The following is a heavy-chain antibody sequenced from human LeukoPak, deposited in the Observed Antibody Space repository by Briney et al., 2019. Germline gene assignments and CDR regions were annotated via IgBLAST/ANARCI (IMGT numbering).Heavy chain of an antibody. D-gene: IGHD6-13*01. V-gene: IGHV1-18*01. CDR1: GYTYTTDG. CDR3: ARDRGIAETDSFDP. Sequence: AAASLSSKASGYTYTTDGISWVRQAPGQGLEWMGWIDTYSGKTNYAQKLQGRVTMTSDTSTSTAYMELRSLRSDDTAVYYCARDRGIAETDSFDPWGEGT. J-gene: IGHJ5*02. CDR2: IDTYSGKT.